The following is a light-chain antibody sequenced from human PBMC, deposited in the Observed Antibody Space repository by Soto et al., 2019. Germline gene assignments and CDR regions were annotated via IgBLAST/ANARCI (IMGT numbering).Light chain of an antibody. CDR1: QSISRY. Sequence: DIQMTQSPSSRSVSVRDIATVSCLASQSISRYLNWYQQKPGQAPKLLIYAASSLPSGIPSRFSGSVSGTDFTLTISSLQPEHFATYYCQQNYSTPPITFGQGTRVE. CDR3: QQNYSTPPIT. CDR2: AAS. V-gene: IGKV1-39*01. J-gene: IGKJ5*01.